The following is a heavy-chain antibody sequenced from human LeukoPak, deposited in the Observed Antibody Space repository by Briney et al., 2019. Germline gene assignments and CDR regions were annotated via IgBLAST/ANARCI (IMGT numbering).Heavy chain of an antibody. D-gene: IGHD6-19*01. CDR3: AKGLGIAVADL. J-gene: IGHJ3*01. CDR2: ISYDGNNK. V-gene: IGHV3-30*18. Sequence: GGSLRLSCAASGFTFSSNGMHWVRQAPGKGLEWVAVISYDGNNKYYADSVKGRFTISRDNSKNTLYLQMNSLRAEDTAVYYCAKGLGIAVADLWGQGTMVTVSS. CDR1: GFTFSSNG.